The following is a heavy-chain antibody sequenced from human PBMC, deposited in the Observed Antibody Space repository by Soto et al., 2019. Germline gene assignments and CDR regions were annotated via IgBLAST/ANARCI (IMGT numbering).Heavy chain of an antibody. CDR2: IYPGDSDT. Sequence: GESLKISCKGSGYSFTSYWIGWVRQMPGKGLEWMGIIYPGDSDTRYSPSFQGQVTISADKSISTAYLQWSSLKASDTAMYYCAKKVAYGDYYYYRDVWGKGTTVTVSS. J-gene: IGHJ6*03. CDR3: AKKVAYGDYYYYRDV. CDR1: GYSFTSYW. D-gene: IGHD4-17*01. V-gene: IGHV5-51*01.